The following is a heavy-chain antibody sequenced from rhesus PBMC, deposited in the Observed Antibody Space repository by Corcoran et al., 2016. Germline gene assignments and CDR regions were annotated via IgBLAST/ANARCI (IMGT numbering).Heavy chain of an antibody. CDR2: IYGSGSST. D-gene: IGHD2-27*01. Sequence: QLQLQESGPGLVKPSETLSLTCAVSGGSISSSYWSWIRQAPGQGLEWIGYIYGSGSSTNYNPSLKSRVTLSVDTSKNQLSLKLSSVTAADTAVYYCARKGCSGIYCYDYWGQGVLVTVSA. V-gene: IGHV4-169*01. CDR3: ARKGCSGIYCYDY. CDR1: GGSISSSY. J-gene: IGHJ4*01.